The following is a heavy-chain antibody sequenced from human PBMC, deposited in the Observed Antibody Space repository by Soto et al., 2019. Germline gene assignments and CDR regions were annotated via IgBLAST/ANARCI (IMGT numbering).Heavy chain of an antibody. CDR1: GFTFSTYW. V-gene: IGHV3-74*01. CDR2: INSDGSST. CDR3: ARDHGSGWYYFDY. D-gene: IGHD6-19*01. Sequence: GGSLRLSCAASGFTFSTYWMHWVRQAPGKGLVWVSRINSDGSSTNYADSVKGRITISRDNAKNTLYLQMNSLGAEDTAVYYCARDHGSGWYYFDYWGQGTLVTVSS. J-gene: IGHJ4*02.